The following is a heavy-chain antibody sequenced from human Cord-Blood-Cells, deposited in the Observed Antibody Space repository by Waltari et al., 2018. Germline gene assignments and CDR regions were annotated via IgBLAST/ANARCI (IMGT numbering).Heavy chain of an antibody. D-gene: IGHD3-10*01. V-gene: IGHV4-34*01. CDR2: INHSGST. Sequence: QVQLQQWGAGLLKPSETLSLTCAVYGGSFSGYYWSWIRKPPGTGPEGIGEINHSGSTNYNPSLKSRVTISVDTSKNQFSLKLSSVTAADTAVYYCARGPQYYYGSGRGIGHYFDYWGQGTLVTVSS. CDR3: ARGPQYYYGSGRGIGHYFDY. J-gene: IGHJ4*02. CDR1: GGSFSGYY.